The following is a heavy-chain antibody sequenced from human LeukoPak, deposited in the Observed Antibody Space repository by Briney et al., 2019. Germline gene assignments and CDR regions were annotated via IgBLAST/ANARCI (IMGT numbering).Heavy chain of an antibody. CDR3: ARVLGDSGWYLGWFDP. CDR1: GFTFSSYG. D-gene: IGHD6-19*01. J-gene: IGHJ5*02. V-gene: IGHV3-33*01. Sequence: GGSLRLSCAASGFTFSSYGMHRVRQAPGTGLEWVAVIWYDGRDKYYADSVKGRVTTSRDNSKNTLYLQMNSLRVEDTAVYYCARVLGDSGWYLGWFDPWGQGTLVSVSS. CDR2: IWYDGRDK.